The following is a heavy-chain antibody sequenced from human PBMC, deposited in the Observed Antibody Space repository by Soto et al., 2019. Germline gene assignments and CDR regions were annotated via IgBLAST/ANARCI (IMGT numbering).Heavy chain of an antibody. J-gene: IGHJ4*02. D-gene: IGHD5-12*01. Sequence: QVQLVESGGGLVKPGGSLRLSCAASGFTFSDHYMNWIRQSPGKGLEWVSYISGSSSGTNYADSVKGRFTISRDNAKNSLYLEMNSLRDEDTAVYYCARLARLADYWGQGTLVTVSS. CDR1: GFTFSDHY. V-gene: IGHV3-11*05. CDR3: ARLARLADY. CDR2: ISGSSSGT.